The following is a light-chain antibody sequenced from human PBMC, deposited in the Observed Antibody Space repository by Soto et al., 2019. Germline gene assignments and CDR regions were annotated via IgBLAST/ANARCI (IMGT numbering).Light chain of an antibody. J-gene: IGLJ2*01. CDR3: CSYTSTSTLL. CDR1: SSDVGSYDY. CDR2: EVS. V-gene: IGLV2-14*01. Sequence: QSALTQPASVSGSPGQSITISCTGTSSDVGSYDYVSWYQQHPGKVPKLIIYEVSNRPSGVSNRFSGSKSGNTASLTISGLQAEDDADYYCCSYTSTSTLLFGGGTKLTVL.